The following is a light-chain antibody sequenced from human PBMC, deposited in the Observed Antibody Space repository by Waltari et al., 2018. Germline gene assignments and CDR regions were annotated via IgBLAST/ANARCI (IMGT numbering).Light chain of an antibody. CDR1: HSVFSTTNRENC. J-gene: IGKJ5*01. CDR2: WAS. V-gene: IGKV4-1*01. CDR3: QQYYTSPST. Sequence: DIVMTQSSDSLDVPLGERATSHCKSSHSVFSTTNRENCLGWYQQKPGPPPKLLFYWASTREPGVPDRFSASGSGTDFTLSISSLQAEDVALYYCQQYYTSPSTFGQGTRLEI.